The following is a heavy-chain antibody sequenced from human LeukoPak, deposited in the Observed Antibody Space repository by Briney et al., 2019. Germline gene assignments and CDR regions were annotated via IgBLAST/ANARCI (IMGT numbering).Heavy chain of an antibody. Sequence: GGSLRLSCAASGFTFSSYAMSWVRQTPGKGLEWVSAISGSGGSTYYADSVKGRSTISRDNSKNTLYLQMNSLRAEDTAVYYCAKGLSGYSSGWYDLDYWGQGTLVTVSS. CDR1: GFTFSSYA. CDR3: AKGLSGYSSGWYDLDY. J-gene: IGHJ4*02. CDR2: ISGSGGST. D-gene: IGHD6-19*01. V-gene: IGHV3-23*01.